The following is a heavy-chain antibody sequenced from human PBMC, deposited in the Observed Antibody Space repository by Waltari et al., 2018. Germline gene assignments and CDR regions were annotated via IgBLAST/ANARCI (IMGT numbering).Heavy chain of an antibody. V-gene: IGHV4-61*09. CDR1: GGSISSGSYY. CDR2: IYTSGST. CDR3: ARFLRWYAFDI. J-gene: IGHJ3*02. Sequence: QVQLQESGPGLVKPSQTLSLTCTVSGGSISSGSYYWSWIRQPAGKGLEWIGYIYTSGSTNYNPARMSRVTISVDTSKNQFSLKLSAVTAADTAVYYCARFLRWYAFDIWGQGTMVTVSS. D-gene: IGHD4-17*01.